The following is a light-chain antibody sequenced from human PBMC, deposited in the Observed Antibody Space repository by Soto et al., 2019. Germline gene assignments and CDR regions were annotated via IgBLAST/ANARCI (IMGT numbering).Light chain of an antibody. Sequence: DIQMTQSPSSLSASVGDRIIITCRASQTISYYLNWYQHQPGKAPKLLIYSTSSLQSGGPSRFSGSGSGTDFTLTISSLQPEDFATYYCQQSYSMPRTFGQGTKLEIK. J-gene: IGKJ2*02. V-gene: IGKV1-39*01. CDR3: QQSYSMPRT. CDR1: QTISYY. CDR2: STS.